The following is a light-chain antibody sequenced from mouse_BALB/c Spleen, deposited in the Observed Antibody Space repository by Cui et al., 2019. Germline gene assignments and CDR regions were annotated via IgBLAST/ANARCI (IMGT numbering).Light chain of an antibody. CDR3: QQHNKNPYT. J-gene: IGKJ2*01. Sequence: DVQITQSPSYLAASPGETITINCRASKSISKYLAWYQEKPGKTNKLLIYSGSTLQSGIPARFSGSGSGTDFTLTISSLEPEDFAMYYCQQHNKNPYTFGGGTKLEIK. CDR2: SGS. V-gene: IGKV16-104*01. CDR1: KSISKY.